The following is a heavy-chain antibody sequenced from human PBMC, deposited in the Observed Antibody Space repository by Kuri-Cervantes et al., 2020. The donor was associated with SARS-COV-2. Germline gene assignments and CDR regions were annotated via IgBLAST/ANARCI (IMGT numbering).Heavy chain of an antibody. Sequence: SQTLSLTCAVYGGSFSGYYWSWIRQPPGKGLEWIGEINHSGSTNYNPSLKSRLTISVDTSENQFSLKLSSVTAADTAVYYCARGPTIVVVPGRGYYYMDVWARGTTVTVSS. CDR3: ARGPTIVVVPGRGYYYMDV. D-gene: IGHD2-2*01. J-gene: IGHJ6*03. V-gene: IGHV4-34*01. CDR1: GGSFSGYY. CDR2: INHSGST.